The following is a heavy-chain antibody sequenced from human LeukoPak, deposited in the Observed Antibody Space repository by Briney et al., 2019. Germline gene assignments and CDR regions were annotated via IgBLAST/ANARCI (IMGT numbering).Heavy chain of an antibody. J-gene: IGHJ4*02. Sequence: ASVKVSCKVSGYTLTELSMHWVRQAPGKGLEWMGGFDPEDGETIYAQKFQGRVTMTEDTSTDTAYMELSSLRSEDTAVYYCAHGQMYYYDSSGYSTSGYWGQGTLVTVSS. D-gene: IGHD3-22*01. CDR1: GYTLTELS. CDR3: AHGQMYYYDSSGYSTSGY. CDR2: FDPEDGET. V-gene: IGHV1-24*01.